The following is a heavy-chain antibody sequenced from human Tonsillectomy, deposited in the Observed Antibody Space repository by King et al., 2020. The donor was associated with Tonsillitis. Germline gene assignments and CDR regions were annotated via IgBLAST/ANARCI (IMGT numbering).Heavy chain of an antibody. Sequence: VQLVESGGGLVKPGGSLRLSCAASGFTFSTYSMNWVRQAPGKGLEWVSSISSSSSYIYYTDSVKGRFTISRDNAKNSLYLQMNSLRAEDTALYYCARYKSAYYTFDAFDFWGQGTMVTVSS. J-gene: IGHJ3*01. CDR2: ISSSSSYI. D-gene: IGHD3-3*01. V-gene: IGHV3-21*01. CDR1: GFTFSTYS. CDR3: ARYKSAYYTFDAFDF.